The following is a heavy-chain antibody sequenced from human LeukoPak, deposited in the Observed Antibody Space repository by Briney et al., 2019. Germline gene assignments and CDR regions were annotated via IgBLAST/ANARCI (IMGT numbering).Heavy chain of an antibody. CDR2: ISSSSSTI. D-gene: IGHD3-3*01. CDR1: GFTFSSYA. V-gene: IGHV3-48*01. CDR3: ARPLTIFGVVSNYYYYGMDV. Sequence: GRSLRLSCAASGFTFSSYAMHWVRQAPGKGLEWVSYISSSSSTIYYADSVKGRFTISRDNAKNSLYLQMNSLRAEDTAVYYCARPLTIFGVVSNYYYYGMDVWGQGTTVTVSS. J-gene: IGHJ6*02.